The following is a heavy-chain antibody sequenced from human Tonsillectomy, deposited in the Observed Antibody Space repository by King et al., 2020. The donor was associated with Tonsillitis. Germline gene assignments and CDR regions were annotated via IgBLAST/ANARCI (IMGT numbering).Heavy chain of an antibody. V-gene: IGHV4-30-2*01. D-gene: IGHD2-21*01. CDR2: IYHTGST. J-gene: IGHJ2*01. CDR3: ASGAYCGGDCFWYFDF. Sequence: QLQESGSGLVKPSQTLSLTCAVSGGSISSGGYSWSWIRQPPGKGLEWIGYIYHTGSTYYNPSLQSRVTISLDRSKSQFSLKLSSVTAADTAVYYCASGAYCGGDCFWYFDFWGRGTLVTVSS. CDR1: GGSISSGGYS.